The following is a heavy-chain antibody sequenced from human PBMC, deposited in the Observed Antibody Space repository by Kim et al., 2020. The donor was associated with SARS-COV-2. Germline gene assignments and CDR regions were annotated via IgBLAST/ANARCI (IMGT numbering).Heavy chain of an antibody. Sequence: YYADSVKGRFTISRDNSKSTLYLQMNSLRAEDTAVYYCARAYGSYNYFDYWGQGTLVTVSS. CDR3: ARAYGSYNYFDY. D-gene: IGHD3-10*01. V-gene: IGHV3-23*01. J-gene: IGHJ4*02.